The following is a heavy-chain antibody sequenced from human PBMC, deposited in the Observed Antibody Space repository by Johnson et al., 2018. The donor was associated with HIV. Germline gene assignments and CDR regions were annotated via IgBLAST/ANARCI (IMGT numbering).Heavy chain of an antibody. V-gene: IGHV3-33*06. D-gene: IGHD3-10*01. CDR2: IWFDGSNK. J-gene: IGHJ3*02. CDR1: GFTFSSYW. CDR3: VKDGITMEVDI. Sequence: QVQLVESGGGVVQPGRSLRLSCAASGFTFSSYWMSWVRQAPGKGLEWVAVIWFDGSNKYYADSVKGRFTISRDNSKNTLYLQMDSLRAGDTAVYYGVKDGITMEVDIWGQGTTVTVSS.